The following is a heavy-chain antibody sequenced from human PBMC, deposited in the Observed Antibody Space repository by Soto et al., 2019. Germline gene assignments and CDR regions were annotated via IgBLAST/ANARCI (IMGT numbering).Heavy chain of an antibody. CDR2: IYYNGST. V-gene: IGHV4-31*03. D-gene: IGHD3-3*01. J-gene: IGHJ5*02. Sequence: QVQLQESGPGLVKPSQTLSLTCTVSGGSISSGDYYWSWIRQHPGKGLEWIGYIYYNGSTYYNPSLKSRVTRSVDPSKNQFSLKLSSVTAAATAVYYCARWWSGSRQGFDPWGQGTLVTVSS. CDR3: ARWWSGSRQGFDP. CDR1: GGSISSGDYY.